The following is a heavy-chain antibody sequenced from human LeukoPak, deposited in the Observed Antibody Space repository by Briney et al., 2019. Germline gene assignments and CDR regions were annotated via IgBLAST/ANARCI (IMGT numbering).Heavy chain of an antibody. J-gene: IGHJ4*02. Sequence: GGSLRLSCAASGFTFRSYWMTWVRQTPGKGLEFVANIDRDGNVKNYVGSVKGRFTISRDNAKNSLYLQMNSLRVDDTAMYYCARDPGSSSFDYWGQGSLVTVSS. CDR2: IDRDGNVK. V-gene: IGHV3-7*01. CDR1: GFTFRSYW. D-gene: IGHD6-13*01. CDR3: ARDPGSSSFDY.